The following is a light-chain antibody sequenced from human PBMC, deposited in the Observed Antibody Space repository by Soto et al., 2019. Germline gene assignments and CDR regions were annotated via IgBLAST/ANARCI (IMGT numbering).Light chain of an antibody. CDR2: AAS. CDR3: QQYYSYST. V-gene: IGKV1-9*01. CDR1: QGISTS. J-gene: IGKJ1*01. Sequence: IQLTQSPSSLSASVGDRVTITCRASQGISTSLAWYQQKPGKAPKLLIYAASTLHSGVPSRFSGSGSGTDFTLTISSLQPEDFATYYCQQYYSYSTFGQGTTVDIK.